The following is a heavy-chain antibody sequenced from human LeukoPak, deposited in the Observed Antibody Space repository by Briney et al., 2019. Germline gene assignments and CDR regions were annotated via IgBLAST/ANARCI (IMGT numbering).Heavy chain of an antibody. CDR2: ISYDGSNK. J-gene: IGHJ4*02. CDR1: GFTFSSYG. CDR3: AKAFYDTLTGFPN. V-gene: IGHV3-30*18. Sequence: GGSLRLSCAASGFTFSSYGMHWVRQAPGKGLEWVAVISYDGSNKYYADSVKGRFTISRDNSKNTLYLQMNSLRAEDTAVYYCAKAFYDTLTGFPNWGQGTLVTVSS. D-gene: IGHD3-9*01.